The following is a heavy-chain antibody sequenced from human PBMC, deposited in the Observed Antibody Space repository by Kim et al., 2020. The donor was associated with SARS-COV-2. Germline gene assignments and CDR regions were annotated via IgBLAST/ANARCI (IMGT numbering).Heavy chain of an antibody. D-gene: IGHD1-26*01. J-gene: IGHJ4*02. CDR2: INSDGGTT. CDR3: ASRRYTGTYYYFDY. V-gene: IGHV3-74*01. CDR1: GFTFSIYW. Sequence: GGSLRLSCAASGFTFSIYWMHWVRQAPGKGLVWVSRINSDGGTTSYADSVKGRFTISRDNAKSTLYLQMNSLRAEDTAVYYCASRRYTGTYYYFDYWGQGTLVTVSS.